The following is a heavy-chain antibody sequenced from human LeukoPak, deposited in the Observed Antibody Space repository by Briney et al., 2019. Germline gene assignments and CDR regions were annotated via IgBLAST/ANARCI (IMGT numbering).Heavy chain of an antibody. CDR2: IYYSGTT. V-gene: IGHV4-59*08. D-gene: IGHD6-13*01. CDR1: GGSINRYY. Sequence: SETLSLTCTVSGGSINRYYWSWIRQPPGKGLEWIGYIYYSGTTRYNPSLKSRVTISVDTSTNQFSLKLSSVTAADTAVYYCARSEGIAAAGHSNFNFDYWGQGILVTVSS. CDR3: ARSEGIAAAGHSNFNFDY. J-gene: IGHJ4*02.